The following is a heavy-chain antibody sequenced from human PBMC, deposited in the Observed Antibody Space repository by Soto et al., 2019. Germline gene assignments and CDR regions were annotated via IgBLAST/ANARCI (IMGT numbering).Heavy chain of an antibody. Sequence: QVQLVQSGAEVKKPGSSVKVSCKASGGTFSSYTISWVRQAPGQGLEWMGRIIPILGIANYAQKFQGRVTITADKSTSTAYMELSSLRSEDTAVYYCARDPTDCSSTSCPLENWFDPWGQGTLVTVSS. CDR3: ARDPTDCSSTSCPLENWFDP. D-gene: IGHD2-2*01. V-gene: IGHV1-69*08. CDR1: GGTFSSYT. CDR2: IIPILGIA. J-gene: IGHJ5*02.